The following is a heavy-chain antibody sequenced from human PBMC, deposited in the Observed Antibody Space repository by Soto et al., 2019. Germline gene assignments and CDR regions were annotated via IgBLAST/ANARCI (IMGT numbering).Heavy chain of an antibody. J-gene: IGHJ5*02. V-gene: IGHV1-69*12. D-gene: IGHD1-1*01. CDR2: IIPIFGTA. Sequence: QVQLVQSGAEVKKPGSSVKVSCKASGGTFSSYAISWVRRAPGQVLEWMGGIIPIFGTANYAQKFQGRVTITADESTSTAYMELSSLRSEDTAVYYCARERTGTTGWFDPWGQGTLVTVSS. CDR3: ARERTGTTGWFDP. CDR1: GGTFSSYA.